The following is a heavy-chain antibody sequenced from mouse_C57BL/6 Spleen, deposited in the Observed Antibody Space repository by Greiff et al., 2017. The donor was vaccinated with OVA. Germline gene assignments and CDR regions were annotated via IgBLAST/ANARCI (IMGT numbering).Heavy chain of an antibody. V-gene: IGHV1-5*01. D-gene: IGHD1-1*01. CDR1: GYTFTSYW. Sequence: SGTVLARPGASVKMSCKTSGYTFTSYWMHWVKQRPGQGLAWIGAIYPGNSDTSYNQKFKGKAKMTAVTSASTAYMELSSLTNEDSAVYYCTSGAPMTTVVPRYFDAWGTGTTVTVSS. CDR2: IYPGNSDT. J-gene: IGHJ1*03. CDR3: TSGAPMTTVVPRYFDA.